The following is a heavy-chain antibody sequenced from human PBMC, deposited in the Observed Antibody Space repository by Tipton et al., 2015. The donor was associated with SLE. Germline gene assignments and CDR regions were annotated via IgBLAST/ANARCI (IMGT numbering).Heavy chain of an antibody. CDR3: ARLHSSIRGGMDV. V-gene: IGHV4-38-2*02. Sequence: TLSLTCTVSGYSISSGYYWGWIRQPPGKGLEWIGSMYYSGNIYYNPSLKSRVTISVDTSKKQFSLKVSSVTAADTAVYYCARLHSSIRGGMDVWGPGTTVTVSS. CDR2: MYYSGNI. D-gene: IGHD5-24*01. CDR1: GYSISSGYY. J-gene: IGHJ6*02.